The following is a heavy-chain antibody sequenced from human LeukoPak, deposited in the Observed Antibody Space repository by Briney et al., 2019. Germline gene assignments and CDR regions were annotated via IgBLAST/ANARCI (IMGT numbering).Heavy chain of an antibody. CDR3: ARSKYYYDSSGSDY. CDR2: TYHSGST. Sequence: SETLSLTCAVSGYSISSGYYWGWIRQPPGKGLEWIGSTYHSGSTYYNPSLKSRVTISVDTSKNQFSLKLSSVTAADTAVYYCARSKYYYDSSGSDYWGQGTLVTVSS. V-gene: IGHV4-38-2*01. D-gene: IGHD3-22*01. J-gene: IGHJ4*02. CDR1: GYSISSGYY.